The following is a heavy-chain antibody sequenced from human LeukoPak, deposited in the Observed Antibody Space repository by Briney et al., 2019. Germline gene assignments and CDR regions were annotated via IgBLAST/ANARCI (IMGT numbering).Heavy chain of an antibody. D-gene: IGHD1-26*01. V-gene: IGHV3-7*01. CDR1: GFTFSSYW. CDR2: IKQDGCEK. CDR3: ARRYSGSYFLWYYYGMDV. Sequence: GGSLRLSCAASGFTFSSYWMSWVRQAPGKGLEWVANIKQDGCEKYYVDSVKGRFTISRDNAKNSLYLQMNSLRAEDTAVYYCARRYSGSYFLWYYYGMDVWGQGTTVTVSS. J-gene: IGHJ6*02.